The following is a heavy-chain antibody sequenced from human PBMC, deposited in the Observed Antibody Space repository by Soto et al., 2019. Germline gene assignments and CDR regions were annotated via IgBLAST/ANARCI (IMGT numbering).Heavy chain of an antibody. Sequence: QVQLVQSGAEVKKPGASVRVSCKASGYTFTKFDINWVRQATGQGLEWMGWMNPNSVNTGYAQKLQGRVTKTRNTSITTAYMEVSTLRSEDTAVYYCVRGDYGDYSHWFDPWGQGTLVTVSS. V-gene: IGHV1-8*01. J-gene: IGHJ5*02. D-gene: IGHD4-17*01. CDR3: VRGDYGDYSHWFDP. CDR2: MNPNSVNT. CDR1: GYTFTKFD.